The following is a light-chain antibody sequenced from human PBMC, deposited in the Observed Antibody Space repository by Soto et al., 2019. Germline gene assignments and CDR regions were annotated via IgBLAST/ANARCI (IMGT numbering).Light chain of an antibody. CDR2: GAS. J-gene: IGKJ2*01. V-gene: IGKV3-20*01. CDR1: PSVSSNY. Sequence: ENVLTQSPGTLSLSQGERATLSCRASPSVSSNYLAGYQHKPGQAPRVLIYGASSSATGIPDRFSGSGSGTDFPLTISRVEPDAFAVYYGQQYGTSPYAFAQGTKLEIK. CDR3: QQYGTSPYA.